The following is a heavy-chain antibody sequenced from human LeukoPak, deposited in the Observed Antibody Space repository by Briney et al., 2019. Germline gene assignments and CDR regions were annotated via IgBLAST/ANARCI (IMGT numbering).Heavy chain of an antibody. CDR3: ARDMGATTVEYFQH. J-gene: IGHJ1*01. D-gene: IGHD1-26*01. Sequence: ASVKVSCKASGYTITSYGISWVRQAPGQGLEWMGWISAYNGNTNYAQKLQGRVTMTTDTSTSTAYMELRSLRSDDTAVYYCARDMGATTVEYFQHWGQGTLVTVSS. V-gene: IGHV1-18*01. CDR1: GYTITSYG. CDR2: ISAYNGNT.